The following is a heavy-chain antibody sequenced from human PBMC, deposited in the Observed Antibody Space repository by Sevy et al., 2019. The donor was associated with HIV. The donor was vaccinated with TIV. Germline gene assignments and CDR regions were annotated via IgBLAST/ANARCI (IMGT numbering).Heavy chain of an antibody. CDR3: ARDAGYSTDWYPSDY. D-gene: IGHD6-19*01. J-gene: IGHJ4*02. V-gene: IGHV3-30-3*01. CDR2: ISYDGSSQ. Sequence: GGSLRLSCAASEFMFSTYAMHWVRQAPGKGLEWVAVISYDGSSQYYADSVKGRFTISRDNSKNTLFLQMNSLRLEDTAFYYCARDAGYSTDWYPSDYWGQGTLVTVSS. CDR1: EFMFSTYA.